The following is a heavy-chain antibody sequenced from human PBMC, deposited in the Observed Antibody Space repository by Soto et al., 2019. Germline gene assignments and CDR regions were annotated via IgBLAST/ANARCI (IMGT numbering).Heavy chain of an antibody. Sequence: GGSLRLSCAASGFTFSSYAMSWVRQAPGKGLEWVSAISGSGGSTYYADSVKGRFTISRDNSKNTLYLQMNSLRAEDTAVYYCAKGNTMVRGAMDYYYYYYMDVWGKGTTVTVSS. CDR2: ISGSGGST. J-gene: IGHJ6*03. CDR1: GFTFSSYA. D-gene: IGHD3-10*01. CDR3: AKGNTMVRGAMDYYYYYYMDV. V-gene: IGHV3-23*01.